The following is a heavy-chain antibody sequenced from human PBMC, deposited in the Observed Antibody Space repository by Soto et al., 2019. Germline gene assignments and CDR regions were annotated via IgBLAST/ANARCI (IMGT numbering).Heavy chain of an antibody. D-gene: IGHD2-15*01. CDR1: GGSISSYY. CDR3: ASLYCFGDNCYPYYFDD. J-gene: IGHJ4*02. Sequence: SETLSLTCTISGGSISSYYWSWIRQPPGKGLEWIGYIYYSGSTNYTPSLKSRVTISVDTSKNQFSLKLSSVTAADTAVYYCASLYCFGDNCYPYYFDDWGQGTLVTVSS. V-gene: IGHV4-59*08. CDR2: IYYSGST.